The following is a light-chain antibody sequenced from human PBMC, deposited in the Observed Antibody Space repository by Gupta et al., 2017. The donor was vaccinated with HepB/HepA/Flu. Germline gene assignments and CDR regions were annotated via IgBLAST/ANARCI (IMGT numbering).Light chain of an antibody. V-gene: IGKV1-39*01. Sequence: DIQMTQSPSSLSASVGDRVTITCRASQGISSSLSWYQQKPGTAPKLLIYRACSLQSGVPSRFSGSGSGTDFTLTITSLQPEDSATYFCQQTYWTPYTFGQGSQLEIK. J-gene: IGKJ2*01. CDR2: RAC. CDR1: QGISSS. CDR3: QQTYWTPYT.